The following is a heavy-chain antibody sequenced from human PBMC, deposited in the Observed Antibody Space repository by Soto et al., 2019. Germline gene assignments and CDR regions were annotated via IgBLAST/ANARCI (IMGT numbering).Heavy chain of an antibody. D-gene: IGHD2-2*01. CDR3: AREGYCSSTSCEHSNRMIEYFQH. Sequence: SETLSLTCAVYGGSFSGYYWSWIRQPPGKGLEWIGEINHSGSTNYNPSLKSRVTISVDTSKNQFSLKLSSVTAADTAVYYCAREGYCSSTSCEHSNRMIEYFQHRGQGTLVTVSS. CDR2: INHSGST. J-gene: IGHJ1*01. V-gene: IGHV4-34*01. CDR1: GGSFSGYY.